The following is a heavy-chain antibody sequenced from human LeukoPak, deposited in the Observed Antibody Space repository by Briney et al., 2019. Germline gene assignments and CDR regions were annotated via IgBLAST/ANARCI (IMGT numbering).Heavy chain of an antibody. CDR2: FDPEDGES. J-gene: IGHJ1*01. Sequence: ASVKVSCKVSGYTLTEFSMHWVRQATGKGLEWMGGFDPEDGESVYAQKFQGRVTMTEDTSTDTAYMELSSLRSEDTAVYYCATALSNPFYDSSGYYYGYFQHWGQGTLVTISS. CDR1: GYTLTEFS. CDR3: ATALSNPFYDSSGYYYGYFQH. V-gene: IGHV1-24*01. D-gene: IGHD3-22*01.